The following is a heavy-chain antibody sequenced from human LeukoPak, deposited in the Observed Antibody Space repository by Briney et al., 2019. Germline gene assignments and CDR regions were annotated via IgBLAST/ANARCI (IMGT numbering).Heavy chain of an antibody. CDR2: IHPDDSDT. CDR1: GYSFTNYW. Sequence: GESLKISCKGSGYSFTNYWIGWVRQMPGKGLEWMGIIHPDDSDTRYSPSFQGQVTISADKSISTAYLQWSSLKASDTAMYYCARGGDIVVVPAATPLDPWGQGTLVTVSS. J-gene: IGHJ5*02. D-gene: IGHD2-2*01. CDR3: ARGGDIVVVPAATPLDP. V-gene: IGHV5-51*01.